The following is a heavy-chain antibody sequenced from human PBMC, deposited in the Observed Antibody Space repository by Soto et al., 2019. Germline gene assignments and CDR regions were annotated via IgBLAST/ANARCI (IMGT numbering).Heavy chain of an antibody. Sequence: QVQLVESGGGVVQPGGSLRLSCRASGFNFDNYGMHWVRQAPGKGLEWVAVITYDGSNKYYADSVKGRFTISRDNSKNTLYLHLNTLKPEYSAVSHCAKDRVGGTFYTPLGFWGQGTPVTVSS. D-gene: IGHD1-7*01. CDR2: ITYDGSNK. V-gene: IGHV3-30*18. CDR1: GFNFDNYG. J-gene: IGHJ4*02. CDR3: AKDRVGGTFYTPLGF.